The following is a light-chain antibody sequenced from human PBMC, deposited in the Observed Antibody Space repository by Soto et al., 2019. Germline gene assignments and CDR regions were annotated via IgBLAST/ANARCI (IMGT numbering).Light chain of an antibody. CDR3: HQRSRWPRT. V-gene: IGKV3D-20*02. J-gene: IGKJ2*01. CDR2: AAS. Sequence: EIVLTQSPGTLSLSPGERATLSCRASQSVSSYYLAWYQQKPGQAPRLLIYAASSRATGIPDRFSGGGSGTDFTLTISRLEPEDFAVYYCHQRSRWPRTFGQGTKLDMK. CDR1: QSVSSYY.